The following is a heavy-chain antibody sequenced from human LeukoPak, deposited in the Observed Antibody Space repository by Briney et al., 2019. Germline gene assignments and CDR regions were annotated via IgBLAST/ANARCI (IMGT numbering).Heavy chain of an antibody. D-gene: IGHD2-8*01. Sequence: HPGGSLRLSCAASGFTFSSYAMTWVRQAPGKGLEWASAIGGGGGDPYYADSVKGRFTISRDNAKNTVHLQMSTLTAEDTAVYYCAKDKWWGASDHWGQGSLVTVSS. CDR1: GFTFSSYA. J-gene: IGHJ4*02. CDR2: IGGGGGDP. CDR3: AKDKWWGASDH. V-gene: IGHV3-23*01.